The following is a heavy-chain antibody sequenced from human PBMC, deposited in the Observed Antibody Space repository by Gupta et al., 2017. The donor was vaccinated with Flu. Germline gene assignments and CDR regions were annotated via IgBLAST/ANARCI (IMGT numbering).Heavy chain of an antibody. CDR3: AKRGYSYGNYYFDY. V-gene: IGHV3-23*01. J-gene: IGHJ4*02. D-gene: IGHD5-18*01. CDR1: A. CDR2: ISGSGGST. Sequence: AMSWVRQAPGKGLEWVSAISGSGGSTYYADSVKGRFTISRDNSKNTLYLQMNSLRAEDTAVYYCAKRGYSYGNYYFDYWGQGTLVTVSS.